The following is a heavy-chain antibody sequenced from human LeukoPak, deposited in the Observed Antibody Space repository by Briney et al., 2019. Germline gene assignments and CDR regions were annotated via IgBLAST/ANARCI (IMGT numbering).Heavy chain of an antibody. CDR1: GYTFTSYG. Sequence: ASVKVSCKASGYTFTSYGISWVRQAPGQGLEWMGWISAYNGNTNYAQKLQGRVTITTDTSTRTAHMELRSLRSDDTAVYYCARQEYYGSGSYGMDVWGQGTTVTVSS. D-gene: IGHD3-10*01. J-gene: IGHJ6*02. CDR2: ISAYNGNT. CDR3: ARQEYYGSGSYGMDV. V-gene: IGHV1-18*01.